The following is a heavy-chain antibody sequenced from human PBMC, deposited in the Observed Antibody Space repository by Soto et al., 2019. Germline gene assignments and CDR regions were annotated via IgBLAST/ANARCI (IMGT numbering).Heavy chain of an antibody. CDR3: ARERPDGCRLDP. J-gene: IGHJ5*02. CDR2: IYYSGST. CDR1: GGSISSGDYY. D-gene: IGHD6-19*01. Sequence: QVQLQESGPGLVKPSQTLSLTCTVSGGSISSGDYYWSWIRQPPGKGLEWIGYIYYSGSTYYNPSLKSRVTISVDTSKHQFSLNLSSVTAADTAVYYCARERPDGCRLDPWGQGTLVTVSS. V-gene: IGHV4-30-4*01.